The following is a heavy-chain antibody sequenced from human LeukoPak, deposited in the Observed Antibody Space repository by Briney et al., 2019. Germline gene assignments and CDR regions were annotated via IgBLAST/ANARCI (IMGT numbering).Heavy chain of an antibody. CDR3: VKDNYDYVWGSYRYYFDY. Sequence: QPGGSLRLSCSASGFTFSSYAMHWVRQAPGKGLEYVLAISSNGGSTYYADSVKGRFTISRDNSKNTLYLQMSSLRAEDTAVYYCVKDNYDYVWGSYRYYFDYWGQGTLVTVSS. V-gene: IGHV3-64D*09. CDR2: ISSNGGST. J-gene: IGHJ4*02. D-gene: IGHD3-16*02. CDR1: GFTFSSYA.